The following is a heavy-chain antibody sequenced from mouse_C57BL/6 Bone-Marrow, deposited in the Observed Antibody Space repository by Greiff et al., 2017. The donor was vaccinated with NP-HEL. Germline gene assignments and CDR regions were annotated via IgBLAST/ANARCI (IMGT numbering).Heavy chain of an antibody. D-gene: IGHD1-1*01. Sequence: QVQLKQSGAELVRPGTSVKMSCKASGYTFTNFWIGWAKQRPGHGLEWIGDIYPGGGYTNYNEKFKGKATLTAGKASSTAYMELSSLTTEDSAIYNCARASTYYNGSSYYFDCGGEGTTLAVSS. V-gene: IGHV1-63*01. CDR3: ARASTYYNGSSYYFDC. J-gene: IGHJ2*01. CDR1: GYTFTNFW. CDR2: IYPGGGYT.